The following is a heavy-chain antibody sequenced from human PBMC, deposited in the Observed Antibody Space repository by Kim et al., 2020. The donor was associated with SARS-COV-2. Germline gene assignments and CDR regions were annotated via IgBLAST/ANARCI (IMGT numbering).Heavy chain of an antibody. D-gene: IGHD6-13*01. CDR3: AKDIGTSWYPLGY. V-gene: IGHV3-33*06. Sequence: GGSLRLSCVASGFTFSNYGMHWVRQAPGKGLEWVAVIWHDGSNKYFADSVRGRFTISRDNSKNTLYLQMNSLRAEDTALYFCAKDIGTSWYPLGYWGQGTLVTVSS. CDR2: IWHDGSNK. CDR1: GFTFSNYG. J-gene: IGHJ4*02.